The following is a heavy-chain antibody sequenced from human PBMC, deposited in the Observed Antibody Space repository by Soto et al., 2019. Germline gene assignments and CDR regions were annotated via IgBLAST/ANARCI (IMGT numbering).Heavy chain of an antibody. D-gene: IGHD3-10*01. CDR2: IYHSGNT. Sequence: SETLSLTCTVSGGSISNYYWSWIRQPPGKGLEWIGYIYHSGNTYYNPSLKSRVTISVDRSKNQFPLKLSSVTAADTSMYYCARALYSPPLVEYIWFDPWGQGTLVTVSS. V-gene: IGHV4-59*12. CDR3: ARALYSPPLVEYIWFDP. J-gene: IGHJ5*02. CDR1: GGSISNYY.